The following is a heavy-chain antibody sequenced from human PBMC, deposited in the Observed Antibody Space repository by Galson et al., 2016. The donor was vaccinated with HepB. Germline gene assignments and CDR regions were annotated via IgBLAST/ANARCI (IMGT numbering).Heavy chain of an antibody. CDR3: AHRAAAGSANWFDP. CDR1: GFSLSTSGVG. V-gene: IGHV2-5*02. J-gene: IGHJ5*02. D-gene: IGHD6-13*01. CDR2: IYWDDDR. Sequence: PALVKPTQTLTLTCTFSGFSLSTSGVGVGWIRQPPGKALEWLALIYWDDDRRYSPSLKSRLTITKDTTKNQVVLRMTNMDPVDTATYYCAHRAAAGSANWFDPWGQGTLVTVSS.